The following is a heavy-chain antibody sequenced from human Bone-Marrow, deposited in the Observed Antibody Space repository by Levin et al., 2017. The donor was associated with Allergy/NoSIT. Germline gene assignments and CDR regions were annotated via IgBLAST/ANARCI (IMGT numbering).Heavy chain of an antibody. D-gene: IGHD3-22*01. CDR3: AGYDTSAYHSPFDY. Sequence: GESLKISCAASGFIFRNYAMNWVRQAPGKGLEWVSQISGSGGNTHYADSVKGRFTISRDNSKNMLYLQMNSLRVEDTAVYYCAGYDTSAYHSPFDYWGQGTLVTVSS. CDR1: GFIFRNYA. V-gene: IGHV3-23*01. J-gene: IGHJ4*02. CDR2: ISGSGGNT.